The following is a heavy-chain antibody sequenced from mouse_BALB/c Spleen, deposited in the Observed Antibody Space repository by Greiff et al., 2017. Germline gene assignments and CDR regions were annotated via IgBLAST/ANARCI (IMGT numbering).Heavy chain of an antibody. CDR2: IWAGGST. CDR3: ARGPPYYRHDYYAMDY. J-gene: IGHJ4*01. D-gene: IGHD2-14*01. CDR1: GFSLTSYG. V-gene: IGHV2-9*02. Sequence: VKLVESGPGLVAPSQSLSITCTVSGFSLTSYGVHWVRQPPGKGLEWLGVIWAGGSTNYNSALMSRLSISKDNSKSQVFLKMNSLQTDDTAMYYCARGPPYYRHDYYAMDYWGQGTSVTVSS.